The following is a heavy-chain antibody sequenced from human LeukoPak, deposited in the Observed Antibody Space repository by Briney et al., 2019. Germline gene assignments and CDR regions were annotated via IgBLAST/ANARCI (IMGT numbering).Heavy chain of an antibody. CDR3: ARAEEYYDFWSGRANWFDP. Sequence: GGSLRLSCAASGFTFSSYSMNWVRQAPGKGLEWVSPISSSSSYIYYADSVKGRFTISRDNAKNSLYLQMNSLRAEDTAVYYCARAEEYYDFWSGRANWFDPWGQGTLVTVSS. CDR2: ISSSSSYI. V-gene: IGHV3-21*01. CDR1: GFTFSSYS. J-gene: IGHJ5*02. D-gene: IGHD3-3*01.